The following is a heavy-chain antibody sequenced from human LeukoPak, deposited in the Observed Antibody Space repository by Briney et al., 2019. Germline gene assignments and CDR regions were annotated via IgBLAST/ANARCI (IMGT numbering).Heavy chain of an antibody. J-gene: IGHJ4*02. V-gene: IGHV3-30-3*01. CDR3: ARAGRADGDYHYLEY. CDR1: GVIFNNFA. Sequence: GGSLRLSCAASGVIFNNFAFHWVRQAPGKGLEWVAAISYDGSNKYYADSVRGRLTISRDNSKNTLYLQMNSLRAEDTAVYYCARAGRADGDYHYLEYWGQGTLVTVSS. CDR2: ISYDGSNK. D-gene: IGHD4-17*01.